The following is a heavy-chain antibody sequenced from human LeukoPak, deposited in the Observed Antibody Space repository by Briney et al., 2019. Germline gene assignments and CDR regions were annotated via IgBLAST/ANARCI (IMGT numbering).Heavy chain of an antibody. D-gene: IGHD3-10*01. CDR2: MNPYSGNT. V-gene: IGHV1-8*01. CDR3: ARGLYGSGSYYIYYYYYMDV. Sequence: GGSFQTSCKASGYTFTSYDSNRVRQATEQEREGLGWMNPYSGNTSYAQKFQGRVDMTRNNSIRTAYMELSGLRSEDTAVYYCARGLYGSGSYYIYYYYYMDVWGKGTTVTVSS. J-gene: IGHJ6*03. CDR1: GYTFTSYD.